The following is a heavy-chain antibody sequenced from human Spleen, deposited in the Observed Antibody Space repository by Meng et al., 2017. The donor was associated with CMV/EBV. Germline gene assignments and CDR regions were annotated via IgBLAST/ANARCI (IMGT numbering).Heavy chain of an antibody. D-gene: IGHD2-21*01. CDR1: GYTFTSYG. CDR3: ARTAYCGGDCYSYFDY. Sequence: SGYTFTSYGISWVRPAPGQGLEWMGWISAYNGNTNYAQKLQGRVTMTTDTSTSTAYMELRSLRSDDTAVYYCARTAYCGGDCYSYFDYWGQGTLVTVSS. CDR2: ISAYNGNT. V-gene: IGHV1-18*01. J-gene: IGHJ4*02.